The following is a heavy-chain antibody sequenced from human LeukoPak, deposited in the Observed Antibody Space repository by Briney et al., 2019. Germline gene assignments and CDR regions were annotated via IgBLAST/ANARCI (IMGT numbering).Heavy chain of an antibody. Sequence: GASVKVSCKASGYTFTSYGISWVRQAPGQGLEWMGWISAYNGNTNYAQKLQDRVTMTTDTSTSTAYMELRSLRSDDTAVYYCAREIPAAGTVAFDYWGQGTLVTVSS. D-gene: IGHD6-13*01. CDR1: GYTFTSYG. CDR3: AREIPAAGTVAFDY. V-gene: IGHV1-18*01. CDR2: ISAYNGNT. J-gene: IGHJ4*02.